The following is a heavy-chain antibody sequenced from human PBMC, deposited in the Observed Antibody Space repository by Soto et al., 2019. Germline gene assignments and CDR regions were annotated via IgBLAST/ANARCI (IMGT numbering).Heavy chain of an antibody. D-gene: IGHD3-22*01. CDR3: AKHEAYYDSSGAFDY. J-gene: IGHJ4*02. Sequence: GGFLRLSCAASGFTFSSYGMSWVRQAPGKGLEWVSAISGSGGSTYYADSVKGRFTISRDNSKNTLYLQMNSLRAEDTAVYYCAKHEAYYDSSGAFDYWGQGTLVTVLL. CDR1: GFTFSSYG. V-gene: IGHV3-23*01. CDR2: ISGSGGST.